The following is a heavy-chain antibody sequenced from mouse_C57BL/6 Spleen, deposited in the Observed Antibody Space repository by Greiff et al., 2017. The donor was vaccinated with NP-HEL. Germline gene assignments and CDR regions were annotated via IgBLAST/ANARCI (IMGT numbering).Heavy chain of an antibody. D-gene: IGHD2-4*01. CDR1: GYTFTSYW. CDR3: ARFYDDYGNFDY. V-gene: IGHV1-50*01. CDR2: IDPSDSYT. Sequence: QVQLQQPGAELVKPGASVKLSCKASGYTFTSYWMQWVKQRPGQGLEWIGEIDPSDSYTNYNQKFKGKATLTVDTSSSTAYMQLSSLTSEDSAVYYCARFYDDYGNFDYWGQGTTLTVSS. J-gene: IGHJ2*01.